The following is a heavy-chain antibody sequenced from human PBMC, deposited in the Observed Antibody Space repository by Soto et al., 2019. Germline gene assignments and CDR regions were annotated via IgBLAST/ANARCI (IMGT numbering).Heavy chain of an antibody. V-gene: IGHV4-59*12. J-gene: IGHJ4*02. Sequence: PSDTLSLTFTVSGGSISSYYWSWIRQPPGKGLEWIGYIYYSGSTNYNPSLKSRVTISVDTSKNQFSLKLSSVTAADTAVYYCARAVWLTSFGVVIPIYYFDYWGQGTLVTVSS. CDR1: GGSISSYY. D-gene: IGHD3-3*01. CDR3: ARAVWLTSFGVVIPIYYFDY. CDR2: IYYSGST.